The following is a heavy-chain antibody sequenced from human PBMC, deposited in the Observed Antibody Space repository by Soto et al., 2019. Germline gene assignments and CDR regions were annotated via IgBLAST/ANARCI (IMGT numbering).Heavy chain of an antibody. V-gene: IGHV4-39*01. J-gene: IGHJ3*02. D-gene: IGHD4-17*01. CDR3: ARPNDYGGNSVHAFDI. CDR2: IYYSGST. CDR1: GGSISSSSYY. Sequence: SETLSLTCTVSGGSISSSSYYWGWIRQPPGKGLEWIGSIYYSGSTYYNPSLKSRVTISVDTSKNQFSLKLSSVTAADTAVYYCARPNDYGGNSVHAFDIWGQGTMVTVSS.